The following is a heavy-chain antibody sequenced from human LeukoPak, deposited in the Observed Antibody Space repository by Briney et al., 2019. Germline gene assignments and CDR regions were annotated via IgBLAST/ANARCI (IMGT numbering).Heavy chain of an antibody. D-gene: IGHD3-10*01. CDR1: GGSISSSSYY. CDR3: ARGRILLWFGEYPNWFDP. CDR2: IYYSGST. J-gene: IGHJ5*02. Sequence: PSETLSLTCTVSGGSISSSSYYWGWIRQPPGKGLEWIGSIYYSGSTYYNPSLKSRVTISVDTSKNQFSLKLSSVTAADTAVYYCARGRILLWFGEYPNWFDPWGQGTLVTVSS. V-gene: IGHV4-39*01.